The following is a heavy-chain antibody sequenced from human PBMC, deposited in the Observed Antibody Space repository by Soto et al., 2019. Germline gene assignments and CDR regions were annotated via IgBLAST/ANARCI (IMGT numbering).Heavy chain of an antibody. CDR3: ARSISVVRSGNGSER. CDR1: SGSINSYF. J-gene: IGHJ5*02. D-gene: IGHD2-2*01. Sequence: PAEPLSLTCTVSSGSINSYFWSWIRQPPGKGLEWIGYIYYSGSTKYNPSLKSRVTILLDTSKNQFSLKLRSVTPADTAVYYWARSISVVRSGNGSERWGQGNMVSFSS. CDR2: IYYSGST. V-gene: IGHV4-59*01.